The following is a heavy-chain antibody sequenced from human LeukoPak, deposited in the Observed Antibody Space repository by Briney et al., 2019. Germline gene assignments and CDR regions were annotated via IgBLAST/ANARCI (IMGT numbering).Heavy chain of an antibody. CDR3: ARAAYYRFDY. D-gene: IGHD1-26*01. J-gene: IGHJ4*02. CDR1: GFTFDDYA. CDR2: ISWNSGSI. Sequence: PGGSLRLSCAASGFTFDDYAMHWVRQAPGKGLEWVSGISWNSGSIGYADSVKGRFTISRDNAENTLYLQMSSLRAEDTAIYFCARAAYYRFDYWGQGTLVTVSS. V-gene: IGHV3-9*01.